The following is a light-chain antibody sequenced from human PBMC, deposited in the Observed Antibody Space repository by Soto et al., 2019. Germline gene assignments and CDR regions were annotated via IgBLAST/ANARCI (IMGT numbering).Light chain of an antibody. CDR2: KAS. J-gene: IGKJ4*01. CDR3: QQYDGYPLT. CDR1: QTIDRW. V-gene: IGKV1-5*03. Sequence: DIQMTQSPATLSAFVGDRITITCRACQTIDRWLVWYQQKPGKAPQVLISKASTLESGVPSRFSGSGSGTEFTLTISSLQPDDLATYYCQQYDGYPLTFGGGTKVEMK.